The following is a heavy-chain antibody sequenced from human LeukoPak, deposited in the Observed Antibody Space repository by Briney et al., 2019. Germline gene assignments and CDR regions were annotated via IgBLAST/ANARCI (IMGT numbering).Heavy chain of an antibody. J-gene: IGHJ6*02. CDR1: GFTFSDYY. CDR2: ISSSGSTI. Sequence: GGSLRLSCAASGFTFSDYYMSWIRQAPGKGLEWVSYISSSGSTIYYADSVKGRFTISRDNAKNSLYLQMNSLRAEDTAVYYCARARGGPSYYYYGMDVWGQGTTVTVSS. V-gene: IGHV3-11*01. D-gene: IGHD3-10*01. CDR3: ARARGGPSYYYYGMDV.